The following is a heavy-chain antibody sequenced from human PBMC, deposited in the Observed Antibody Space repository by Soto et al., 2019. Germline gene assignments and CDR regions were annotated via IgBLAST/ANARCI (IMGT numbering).Heavy chain of an antibody. CDR2: ISAYNGNT. J-gene: IGHJ4*02. Sequence: ASVKVSCKASGYTFTSYGISWVRQAPGQGPEWMGWISAYNGNTNYAQKLQGRVTMTTDTSTSTAYMELRSLRSDDTAVYYCARDPHVLRYFDWLLPFDYWGQGTLVTVSS. V-gene: IGHV1-18*01. CDR3: ARDPHVLRYFDWLLPFDY. D-gene: IGHD3-9*01. CDR1: GYTFTSYG.